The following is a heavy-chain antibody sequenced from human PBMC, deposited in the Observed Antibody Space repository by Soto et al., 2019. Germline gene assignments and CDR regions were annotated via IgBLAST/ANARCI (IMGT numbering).Heavy chain of an antibody. CDR3: GRENGSGIDFDY. CDR2: INHSGST. D-gene: IGHD3-10*01. V-gene: IGHV4-34*01. J-gene: IGHJ4*02. Sequence: PSETLSLTCAVYGGSFSGYYWSWIRQPPGKGLEWIGEINHSGSTNYNPSLKSRVTISVDTSKNQFSLKLSSVTAADTAVYYCGRENGSGIDFDYWGQGTLVTASS. CDR1: GGSFSGYY.